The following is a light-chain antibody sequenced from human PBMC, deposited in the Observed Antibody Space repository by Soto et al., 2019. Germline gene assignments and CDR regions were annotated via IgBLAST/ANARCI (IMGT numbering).Light chain of an antibody. Sequence: EIHRTGSPADLDAPIVYKTTINWQASQDINKNLIWYQQKPGKAPKLLIYDASDLETGVPSRFSGSGSGTGLTFTISSLQPEDFATYYCQQYESLPLTFGQGTRLEIK. V-gene: IGKV1-33*01. CDR1: QDINKN. CDR3: QQYESLPLT. J-gene: IGKJ5*01. CDR2: DAS.